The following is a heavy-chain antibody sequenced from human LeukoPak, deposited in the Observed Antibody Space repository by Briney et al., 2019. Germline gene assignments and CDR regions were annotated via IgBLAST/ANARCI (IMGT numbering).Heavy chain of an antibody. Sequence: SETLSLTCTVSGGSVSSGSYYWSWIRQPPGKGLEWIGYIYYSGSTNYNPSLKSRVTISVDTSKNQFSLKLSSVTAADTAVYYCARVGIVATTRLSRYFDYWGQGTLVTVSS. CDR2: IYYSGST. D-gene: IGHD5-12*01. J-gene: IGHJ4*02. CDR1: GGSVSSGSYY. V-gene: IGHV4-61*01. CDR3: ARVGIVATTRLSRYFDY.